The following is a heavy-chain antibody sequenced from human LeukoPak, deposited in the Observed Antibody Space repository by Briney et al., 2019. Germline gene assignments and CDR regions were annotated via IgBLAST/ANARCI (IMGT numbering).Heavy chain of an antibody. CDR1: GGSFSGYY. D-gene: IGHD6-13*01. V-gene: IGHV4-34*01. Sequence: PLETLSLTCAVYGGSFSGYYWSWIRQPPGKGLEWIGEINHSGSTNYNPSLKSRVTISVDTSKNQFSLKLSSVTAADTAVYYCAREAPYSSSWGYYYYYYMDVWGKGTTVTVSS. J-gene: IGHJ6*03. CDR2: INHSGST. CDR3: AREAPYSSSWGYYYYYYMDV.